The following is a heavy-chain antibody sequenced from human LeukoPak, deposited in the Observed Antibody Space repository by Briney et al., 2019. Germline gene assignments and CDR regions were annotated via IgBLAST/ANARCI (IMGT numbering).Heavy chain of an antibody. CDR1: GYTFTSYA. Sequence: ASVKVSCKASGYTFTSYAMHWVRQAPGQRLEWMGWINAGNGNTKYSQKFQGRVTMTTDTSTSTAYMELRSLRSDDTAVYYCARELDGGWVESPWGQGTLVTVSS. D-gene: IGHD6-19*01. V-gene: IGHV1-3*01. CDR3: ARELDGGWVESP. CDR2: INAGNGNT. J-gene: IGHJ5*02.